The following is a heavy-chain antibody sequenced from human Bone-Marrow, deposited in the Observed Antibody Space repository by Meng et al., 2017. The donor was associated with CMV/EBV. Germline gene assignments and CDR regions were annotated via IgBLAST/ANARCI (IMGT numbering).Heavy chain of an antibody. J-gene: IGHJ1*01. V-gene: IGHV3-21*01. Sequence: GGSLRLSCAASGFTFSSYSMDWVRQAPGKGLEWVSSISSSSSYIYYADSVKGRFTISRDNAKTSLYLQLNSLRAEDTAVYYCARDYPLTSGSLVWGQGTLVTVSS. CDR2: ISSSSSYI. CDR1: GFTFSSYS. D-gene: IGHD1-26*01. CDR3: ARDYPLTSGSLV.